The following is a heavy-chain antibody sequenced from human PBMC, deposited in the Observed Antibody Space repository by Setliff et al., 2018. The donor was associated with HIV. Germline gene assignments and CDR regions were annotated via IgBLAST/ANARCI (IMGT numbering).Heavy chain of an antibody. D-gene: IGHD5-12*01. V-gene: IGHV4-39*07. Sequence: SETLSLTCSVSGGSINTSSYYWAWVRQPPGNELEWIGSIYHDGTTHYRSSLRSRAAISIDTSKSQISLKVRYVTAADTAVYFCAGHPVTSVWLSLNWFDPWGQGILVTVSS. J-gene: IGHJ5*01. CDR3: AGHPVTSVWLSLNWFDP. CDR2: IYHDGTT. CDR1: GGSINTSSYY.